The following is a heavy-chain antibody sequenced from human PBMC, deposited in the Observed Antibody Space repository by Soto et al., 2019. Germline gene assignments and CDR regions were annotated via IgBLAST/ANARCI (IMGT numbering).Heavy chain of an antibody. J-gene: IGHJ5*02. D-gene: IGHD3-10*01. V-gene: IGHV4-39*01. Sequence: QLQLQESGPGLVKPSETLSLTCTVSGGSISSSSYYWGWIRQPPGKGLEWIGSIYYSGSTYYNPSLKSRVTISVDTSKNQFSLKLSSVTAADTAVYYCARHVGYYGSGSYPLFDPWGQGTLVTVSS. CDR2: IYYSGST. CDR1: GGSISSSSYY. CDR3: ARHVGYYGSGSYPLFDP.